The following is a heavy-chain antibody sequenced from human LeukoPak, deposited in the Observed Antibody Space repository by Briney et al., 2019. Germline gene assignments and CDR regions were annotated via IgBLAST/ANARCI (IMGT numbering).Heavy chain of an antibody. CDR1: GYSISTSYY. CDR3: ARQGLAYYYDSSGYYRTINWFDP. V-gene: IGHV4-38-2*02. D-gene: IGHD3-22*01. J-gene: IGHJ5*02. CDR2: IYHSGNT. Sequence: PSETLSLTCTVSGYSISTSYYWGWIRQPPGKGLEWIGSIYHSGNTYYNPSLKSRVTISVDTSKNQFSLKLSSVTAADTAVYYRARQGLAYYYDSSGYYRTINWFDPWGQGTLVTVSS.